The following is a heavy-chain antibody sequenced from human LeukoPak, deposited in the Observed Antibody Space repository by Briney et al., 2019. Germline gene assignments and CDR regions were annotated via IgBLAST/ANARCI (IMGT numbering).Heavy chain of an antibody. CDR2: IYHSGSP. V-gene: IGHV4-38-2*01. Sequence: ASETLSLTCAVSGYSISSASYWGWIRQPPGKGLEWIGNIYHSGSPYYNPSLKSRVTIAEDTSKNQFSLKLSSVTAADTAVYYCARHIHYYYMDVWGKGTTVTVSS. CDR1: GYSISSASY. J-gene: IGHJ6*03. CDR3: ARHIHYYYMDV. D-gene: IGHD2-2*02.